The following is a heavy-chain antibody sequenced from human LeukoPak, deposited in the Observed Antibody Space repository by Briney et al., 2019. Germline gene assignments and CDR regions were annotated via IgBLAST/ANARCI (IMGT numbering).Heavy chain of an antibody. CDR3: AKNRDTIFFDH. J-gene: IGHJ4*02. D-gene: IGHD1-26*01. Sequence: GGSLRLSCAASGFTFSNAWMSWVRQAPGKGLEWVSSISGSGGSTYYADSVKGRFTISRDNSKNTLYLQMDSLRADDTAVYYCAKNRDTIFFDHWGQGTLVTVSS. CDR1: GFTFSNAW. CDR2: ISGSGGST. V-gene: IGHV3-23*01.